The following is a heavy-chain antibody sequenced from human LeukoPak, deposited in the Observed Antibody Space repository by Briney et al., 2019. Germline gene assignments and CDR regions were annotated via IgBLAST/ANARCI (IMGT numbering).Heavy chain of an antibody. CDR1: GFTFSTSW. D-gene: IGHD6-13*01. V-gene: IGHV3-7*03. CDR3: AKDSGWFRFDY. Sequence: PGGSRRLSGAASGFTFSTSWMTWVRQAPGKGLEWVANIKQDGSDKYYMDSVKGRFTISRDNAKNSLYLQMNSLRAEDTAVYYCAKDSGWFRFDYWGQGTLVTVSS. J-gene: IGHJ4*02. CDR2: IKQDGSDK.